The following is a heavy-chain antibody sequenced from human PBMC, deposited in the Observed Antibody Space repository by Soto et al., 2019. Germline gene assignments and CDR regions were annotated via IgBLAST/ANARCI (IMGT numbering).Heavy chain of an antibody. D-gene: IGHD3-22*01. CDR1: GGSFSGYY. CDR3: ASMYYYDTSGSGAL. J-gene: IGHJ4*02. Sequence: SETLSLTCAVYGGSFSGYYWSWIRQPPGKGLGWIGEINHSGSTNYNPSLKSRATISVDTSKNQFSLKLSSVTAADTAVYYCASMYYYDTSGSGALWGQGTRDTV. V-gene: IGHV4-34*01. CDR2: INHSGST.